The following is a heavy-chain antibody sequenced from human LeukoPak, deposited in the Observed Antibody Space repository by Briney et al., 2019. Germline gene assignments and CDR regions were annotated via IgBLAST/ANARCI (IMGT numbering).Heavy chain of an antibody. CDR3: ARHGPIYGDLDY. Sequence: SETLSLTCTVSGGSISSYYWSWIRQPPGKGLEWIGYIYYSGSTNYNPSLKSRVTMSVDTSKNQFSLKLSSVTAADTAVYYYARHGPIYGDLDYWGQGTLVTVSS. CDR2: IYYSGST. J-gene: IGHJ4*02. D-gene: IGHD4-17*01. CDR1: GGSISSYY. V-gene: IGHV4-59*08.